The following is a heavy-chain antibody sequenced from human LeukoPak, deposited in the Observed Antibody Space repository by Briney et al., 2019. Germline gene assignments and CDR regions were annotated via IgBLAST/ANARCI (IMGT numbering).Heavy chain of an antibody. V-gene: IGHV3-11*04. CDR2: ISSSGSTR. Sequence: PGGSLRLSCAASGFTFSDYYMSWIRQAPGKGLEWVSYISSSGSTRYYADSVKGRFTISRDNAKNSLYLQMNSLRAEGTAVYYCARDGHYYDSSGFMGYWGQGTLVTVSS. D-gene: IGHD3-22*01. CDR1: GFTFSDYY. CDR3: ARDGHYYDSSGFMGY. J-gene: IGHJ4*02.